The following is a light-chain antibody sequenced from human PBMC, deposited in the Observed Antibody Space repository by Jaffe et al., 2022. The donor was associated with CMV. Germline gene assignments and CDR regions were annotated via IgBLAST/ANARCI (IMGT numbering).Light chain of an antibody. CDR2: QDS. CDR1: QLGNKN. Sequence: SYDLVQPPSVSVSPGQTAIITCSGDQLGNKNVCWYQQRPGQSPVLVIYQDSRRPSGIPERFSGSNSGNTATLTLSGTQAMDEADYYCQAWDSFTVVFGTGTRVTVL. V-gene: IGLV3-1*01. J-gene: IGLJ1*01. CDR3: QAWDSFTVV.